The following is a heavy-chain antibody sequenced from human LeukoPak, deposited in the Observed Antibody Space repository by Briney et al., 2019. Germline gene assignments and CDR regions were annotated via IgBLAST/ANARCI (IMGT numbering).Heavy chain of an antibody. CDR3: ARGDSNNWQFIFDY. Sequence: GGSLRLSCAASGFTFSSYSMNWVRQAPGKGLEWVSSISSSSSYIFYADSVKGRFTISRDNAKNSLYLQMNSLRAEDTAVYYCARGDSNNWQFIFDYWGQGTLVTVSS. J-gene: IGHJ4*02. CDR1: GFTFSSYS. CDR2: ISSSSSYI. V-gene: IGHV3-21*01. D-gene: IGHD6-13*01.